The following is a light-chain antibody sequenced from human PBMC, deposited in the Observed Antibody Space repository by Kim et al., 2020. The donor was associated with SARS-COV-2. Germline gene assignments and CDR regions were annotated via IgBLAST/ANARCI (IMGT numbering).Light chain of an antibody. CDR1: KSNIGSNT. CDR3: AAWDDSLNGFYV. J-gene: IGLJ1*01. Sequence: QRVTISCSGSKSNIGSNTVNWYQQLPRTAPKLLIYSNNQRPSGVPDRFSGSKSGTSASLAISGLQSEDEADYYCAAWDDSLNGFYVFGTGTKVTV. CDR2: SNN. V-gene: IGLV1-44*01.